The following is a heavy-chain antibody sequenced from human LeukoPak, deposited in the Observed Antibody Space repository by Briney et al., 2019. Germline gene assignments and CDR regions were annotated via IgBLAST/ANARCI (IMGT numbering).Heavy chain of an antibody. D-gene: IGHD3-22*01. J-gene: IGHJ4*02. Sequence: KPSETLFLTCAVYGGSFSGYYWSWIRQPPGKGLEWIGEINHSGSTNYNPSLKSRVTISVDTSKNQFSLKLSSVTAADTAVYYCARGRRNYYDSTDLRYWGQGTLVTVSS. CDR1: GGSFSGYY. CDR2: INHSGST. CDR3: ARGRRNYYDSTDLRY. V-gene: IGHV4-34*01.